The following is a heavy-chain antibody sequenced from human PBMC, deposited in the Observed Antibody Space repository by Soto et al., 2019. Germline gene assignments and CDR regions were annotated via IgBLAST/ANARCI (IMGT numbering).Heavy chain of an antibody. CDR1: GFTFTNHG. CDR2: ISYDGSKE. D-gene: IGHD2-21*01. CDR3: AKAINSVVLMFCASCDY. Sequence: QVQLVESGGGLVQPGRSLRLSCAASGFTFTNHGIHWVRQAPGKGLEWVAVISYDGSKEYYAESVKGRFTISSDNSKRTVYLQMKHLRTDDRAVSYCAKAINSVVLMFCASCDYWGHGHLVNVSS. V-gene: IGHV3-30*18. J-gene: IGHJ4*01.